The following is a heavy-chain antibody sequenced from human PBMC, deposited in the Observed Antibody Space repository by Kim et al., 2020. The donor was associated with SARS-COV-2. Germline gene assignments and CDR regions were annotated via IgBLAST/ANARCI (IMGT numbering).Heavy chain of an antibody. Sequence: SETLSLTCAVSGGSISSSNWWSWVRQPPGKGLEWIGEIYHSGSTNYNPSLKSRVTISVDKSKNQFSLKLSSVTAADTAVYYCARVDGSGSYYPNYFDYWGQGTLVTVSP. CDR1: GGSISSSNW. CDR2: IYHSGST. D-gene: IGHD3-10*01. J-gene: IGHJ4*02. V-gene: IGHV4-4*02. CDR3: ARVDGSGSYYPNYFDY.